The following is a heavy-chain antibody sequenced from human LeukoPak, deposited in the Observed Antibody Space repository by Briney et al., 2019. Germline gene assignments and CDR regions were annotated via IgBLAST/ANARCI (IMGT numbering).Heavy chain of an antibody. Sequence: PSQTLSLTCAVYGGSISSGGYSWSWIRQPPGKGLEWIGYIYHSGSTYYNPSLKSRVTISVDRSKNQFSLKLSSVTAADTAVYYCARVGWYWAFDIWGQGTMVTVSS. V-gene: IGHV4-30-2*01. D-gene: IGHD2-15*01. CDR3: ARVGWYWAFDI. J-gene: IGHJ3*02. CDR2: IYHSGST. CDR1: GGSISSGGYS.